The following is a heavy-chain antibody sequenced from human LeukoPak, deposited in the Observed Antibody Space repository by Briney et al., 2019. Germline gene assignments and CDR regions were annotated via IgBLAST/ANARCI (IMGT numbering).Heavy chain of an antibody. J-gene: IGHJ4*02. D-gene: IGHD1-26*01. Sequence: GGSLRLSCAASGFTFSSYAMHWVRQAPGKGLEWVAVISYDGSNKYYADSVTGRFTISRDNSRNTLYLQMNSLRGDDTAVYYCAKDVGKWESLHFFDYWGQGTLVTVSS. CDR3: AKDVGKWESLHFFDY. CDR1: GFTFSSYA. CDR2: ISYDGSNK. V-gene: IGHV3-30*04.